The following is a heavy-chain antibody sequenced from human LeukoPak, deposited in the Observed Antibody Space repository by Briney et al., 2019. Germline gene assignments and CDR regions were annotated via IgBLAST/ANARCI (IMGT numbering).Heavy chain of an antibody. D-gene: IGHD1-1*01. CDR3: ARRGWYNYNYYGMDV. CDR2: VYPGDSDT. CDR1: GYRFIDYW. Sequence: GASLKISCKGSGYRFIDYWIGWVRQMPGKGLEWMGIVYPGDSDTRYGPSFQGQVTISVDKSISAAYLQWSRLKASDTAIYYCARRGWYNYNYYGMDVWGKGTTVTVSS. V-gene: IGHV5-51*01. J-gene: IGHJ6*04.